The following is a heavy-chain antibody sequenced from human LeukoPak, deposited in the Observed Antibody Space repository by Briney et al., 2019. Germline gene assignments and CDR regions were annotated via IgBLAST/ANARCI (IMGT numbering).Heavy chain of an antibody. J-gene: IGHJ4*02. D-gene: IGHD1-7*01. CDR3: ARDRDWNSGFDY. Sequence: PGGSLRLSCAASGFTFSSFEMNWVRQAPGKVLEWLSHISTSGSTKYYANSVKGRFTISRDNAKNSLYLQMNSLRAEDTAVYYCARDRDWNSGFDYWGQGTLVTVSS. CDR2: ISTSGSTK. V-gene: IGHV3-48*03. CDR1: GFTFSSFE.